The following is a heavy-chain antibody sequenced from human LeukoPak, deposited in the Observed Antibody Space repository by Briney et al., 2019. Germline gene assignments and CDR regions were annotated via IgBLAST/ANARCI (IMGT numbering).Heavy chain of an antibody. V-gene: IGHV3-23*01. D-gene: IGHD6-19*01. CDR1: GFTFSSYA. Sequence: SEGSLRLSCAASGFTFSSYAMSWVRQAPGKGLEWVSTIRGGGGSTYYADSVKGRFTISRDNSKNTLYLQMNNLRVEDTAVYYCAKVAEYSSGWCYDYWGQGTLVTVSS. CDR2: IRGGGGST. J-gene: IGHJ4*02. CDR3: AKVAEYSSGWCYDY.